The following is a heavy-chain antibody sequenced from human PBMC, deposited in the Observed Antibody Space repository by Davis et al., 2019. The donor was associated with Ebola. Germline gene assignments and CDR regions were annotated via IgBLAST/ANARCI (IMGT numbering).Heavy chain of an antibody. J-gene: IGHJ3*02. Sequence: GESLKISCAASGFTFSSYGMHWVRQAPGKGLEWVSAISGSGGSTYYADSVKGRFTISRDNSKNTLYLQMNSLRAEDTAVYYCAKVHSGSYTDDAFDIWGQGTMVTVSS. CDR3: AKVHSGSYTDDAFDI. CDR2: ISGSGGST. D-gene: IGHD1-26*01. CDR1: GFTFSSYG. V-gene: IGHV3-23*01.